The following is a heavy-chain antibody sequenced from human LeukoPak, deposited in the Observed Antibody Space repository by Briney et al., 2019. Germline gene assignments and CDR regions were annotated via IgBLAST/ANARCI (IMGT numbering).Heavy chain of an antibody. CDR1: GFTFSSYD. D-gene: IGHD6-19*01. J-gene: IGHJ4*02. CDR3: ARAVSGWYDVGYYFDC. CDR2: IGTAGDT. V-gene: IGHV3-13*01. Sequence: PGGSLRPSCAASGFTFSSYDMHWVRQATGKGLEWVSAIGTAGDTYYPGSVKGRFTISRENAKNSLYLQMNSLRAGDTAVYYCARAVSGWYDVGYYFDCWGQGTLVTVSS.